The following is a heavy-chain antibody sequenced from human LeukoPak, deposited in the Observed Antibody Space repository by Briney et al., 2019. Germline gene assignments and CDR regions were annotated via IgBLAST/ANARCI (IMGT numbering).Heavy chain of an antibody. V-gene: IGHV3-7*01. D-gene: IGHD1-26*01. CDR1: GFIFSSYW. CDR3: AREGGSYRYAFDY. CDR2: IKQDGSEK. J-gene: IGHJ4*02. Sequence: PGGSLRLSCAASGFIFSSYWMSWVRQAPGKGLEWVANIKQDGSEKYYVDSVKGRFTVSRDNAKNSLYLQMNSLRAEDTAVYYCAREGGSYRYAFDYWGQGTLVTVSS.